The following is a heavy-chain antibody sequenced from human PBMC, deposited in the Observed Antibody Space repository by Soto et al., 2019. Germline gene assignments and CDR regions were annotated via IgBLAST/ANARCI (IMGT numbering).Heavy chain of an antibody. Sequence: EVHLLESGGRMVRPGASLRLSCAASGFNFEEYGMTWVRQAPGKGLEWVAGSNWDGDDTGYADSVQGRFTISRDNAKKFLYLQMNSLRVEDTALYYCARGDIAVAVSSDYWGQGTLVTVSS. CDR3: ARGDIAVAVSSDY. V-gene: IGHV3-20*04. CDR1: GFNFEEYG. J-gene: IGHJ4*02. CDR2: SNWDGDDT. D-gene: IGHD6-19*01.